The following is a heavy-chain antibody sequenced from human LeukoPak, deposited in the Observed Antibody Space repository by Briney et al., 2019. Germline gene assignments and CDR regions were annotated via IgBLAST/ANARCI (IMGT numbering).Heavy chain of an antibody. CDR3: ASEDYFDSSGYYGTI. Sequence: SETLSLTCTVSGGSISSYYWSWIRQPAGKGLEWIGRIYTSGSTNYNPSLKSRVTMSADTSKNQFSLKLSSVTAAGTAVYYCASEDYFDSSGYYGTIWGQGTMVTVSS. CDR2: IYTSGST. J-gene: IGHJ3*02. V-gene: IGHV4-4*07. D-gene: IGHD3-22*01. CDR1: GGSISSYY.